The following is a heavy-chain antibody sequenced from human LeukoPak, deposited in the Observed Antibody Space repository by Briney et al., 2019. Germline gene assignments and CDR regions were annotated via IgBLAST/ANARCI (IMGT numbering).Heavy chain of an antibody. CDR1: GFTFSSYA. CDR3: ARGRLRFGELWAHFDY. Sequence: VGSLRLSCAASGFTFSSYAMSWVRQAPGKGLEWVSAISGSGGSTYYADSVKGRFTISRDNSKNTLYLQMNSLRAEDTAVYYCARGRLRFGELWAHFDYWGQGTLVTVSS. V-gene: IGHV3-23*01. J-gene: IGHJ4*02. CDR2: ISGSGGST. D-gene: IGHD3-10*01.